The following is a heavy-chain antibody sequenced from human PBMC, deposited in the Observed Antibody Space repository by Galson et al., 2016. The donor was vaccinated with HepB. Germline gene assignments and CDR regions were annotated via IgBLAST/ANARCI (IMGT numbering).Heavy chain of an antibody. CDR2: ISYDGGNK. V-gene: IGHV3-30-3*01. CDR3: ARASGGLGSRYPGY. Sequence: SLRLSCAASGFTFSNYVMFWVRQAPDKGLEWVAIISYDGGNKYYADSVKGRFSISGDNSKNTVYLQMDSLRAEDTAVFYWARASGGLGSRYPGYWGQGTLVTVSS. D-gene: IGHD3/OR15-3a*01. J-gene: IGHJ4*02. CDR1: GFTFSNYV.